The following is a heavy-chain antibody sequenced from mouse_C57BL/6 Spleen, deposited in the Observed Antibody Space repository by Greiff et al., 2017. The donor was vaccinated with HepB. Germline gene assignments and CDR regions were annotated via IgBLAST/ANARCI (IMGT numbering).Heavy chain of an antibody. CDR2: IDPANGNT. Sequence: VHVKQSVAELVRPGASVKLSCTASGFNIKNTYMHWVKQRPEQGLEWIGRIDPANGNTKYAPKFQGKATITADTSSNTAYLQLSSLTSEDTAIYYCARSDYYGSRTWFAYWGQGTLVTVSA. D-gene: IGHD1-1*01. J-gene: IGHJ3*01. V-gene: IGHV14-3*01. CDR3: ARSDYYGSRTWFAY. CDR1: GFNIKNTY.